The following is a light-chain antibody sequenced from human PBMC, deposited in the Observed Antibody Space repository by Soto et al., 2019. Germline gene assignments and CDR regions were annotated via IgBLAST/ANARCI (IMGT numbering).Light chain of an antibody. J-gene: IGKJ2*01. CDR1: QSVSSSY. V-gene: IGKV3-15*01. CDR2: GAS. CDR3: QQYNHWPLYT. Sequence: EIVLTQSPGTLSLSPGERATLSCRASQSVSSSYLAWYQQKPGQAPRLLIYGASTRATNIPTRFSGSGSGTEFTLTISSLQSEDFAVYYCQQYNHWPLYTFGQGTKLEIK.